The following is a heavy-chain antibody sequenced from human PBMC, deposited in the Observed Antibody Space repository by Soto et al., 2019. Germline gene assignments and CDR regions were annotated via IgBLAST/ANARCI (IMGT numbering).Heavy chain of an antibody. D-gene: IGHD4-4*01. CDR2: ISYDGSNK. CDR3: ARDGGMTTVTTSHYYAMDV. J-gene: IGHJ6*02. V-gene: IGHV3-30-3*01. CDR1: GFTFSGYA. Sequence: GGSLRLSCAASGFTFSGYAMHWVRQAPGKGLEWVAVISYDGSNKYYADSVKGRFTISRDNSKNTLYVQMNSLRAEDTAVYYCARDGGMTTVTTSHYYAMDVWGPGTTVTVSS.